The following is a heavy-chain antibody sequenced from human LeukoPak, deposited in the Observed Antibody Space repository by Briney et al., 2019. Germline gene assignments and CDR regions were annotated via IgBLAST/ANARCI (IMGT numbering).Heavy chain of an antibody. CDR1: GYTFTTYY. CDR2: INPSDGST. V-gene: IGHV1-46*01. Sequence: GASVKVSCKASGYTFTTYYMHWVRQAPGQGLEWMGIINPSDGSTSNAQKFQGRVNMTRDTSTSTVYMELSSLRSEDTAVYYCARGPRSSGWIEDPWGQGTLVTVSS. CDR3: ARGPRSSGWIEDP. J-gene: IGHJ5*02. D-gene: IGHD6-19*01.